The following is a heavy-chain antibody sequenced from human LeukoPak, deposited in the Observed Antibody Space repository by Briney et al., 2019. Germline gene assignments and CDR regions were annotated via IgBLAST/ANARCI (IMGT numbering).Heavy chain of an antibody. J-gene: IGHJ4*02. D-gene: IGHD2-15*01. CDR3: AREQGVAPDH. CDR1: GFPFGVYY. Sequence: PGGSLRLSCAASGFPFGVYYMTWIRQAPGRGLEPLSFISPTGDIIKYVDSVKGRFTISRDNANSSMYLEMNSLRAEDTAVYYCAREQGVAPDHWGQGTLVTVSP. CDR2: ISPTGDII. V-gene: IGHV3-11*01.